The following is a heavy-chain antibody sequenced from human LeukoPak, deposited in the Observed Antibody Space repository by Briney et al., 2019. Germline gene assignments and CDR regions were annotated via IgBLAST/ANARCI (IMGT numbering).Heavy chain of an antibody. J-gene: IGHJ4*02. V-gene: IGHV3-74*01. D-gene: IGHD1-26*01. CDR2: INSDGSST. Sequence: GGSLRLSCAASGFSFSGYWMHWVRQAPGKGLVWVSRINSDGSSTSYAGSVRGRFTISRDNAKNTVYLQMNSLRGEDTAVYYCARGVGGDDSWGQGTLVTVSS. CDR3: ARGVGGDDS. CDR1: GFSFSGYW.